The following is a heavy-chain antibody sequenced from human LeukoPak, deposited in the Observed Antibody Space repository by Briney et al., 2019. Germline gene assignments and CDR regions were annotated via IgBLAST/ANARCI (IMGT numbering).Heavy chain of an antibody. D-gene: IGHD1-26*01. J-gene: IGHJ4*02. CDR3: VGGPRLCRGQWELLPFDY. CDR1: GFTFSSYW. V-gene: IGHV3-74*01. Sequence: PGGSLKLSCAASGFTFSSYWMHWVRHAPGKGLVWVSRMNSDGSTTNYADSVKGRFTISRDNAKNTLYLQMNSLRVEDTAVYFCVGGPRLCRGQWELLPFDYWGQGTLVTVSS. CDR2: MNSDGSTT.